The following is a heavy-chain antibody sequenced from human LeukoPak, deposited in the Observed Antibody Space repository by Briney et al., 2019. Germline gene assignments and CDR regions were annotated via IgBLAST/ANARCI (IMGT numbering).Heavy chain of an antibody. D-gene: IGHD1-26*01. CDR1: GGSLSSGSYY. J-gene: IGHJ4*02. Sequence: PSETLSLTCTVSGGSLSSGSYYWSWIRQPPGKGLEWIGYIYYSGSTNYNPSLKSRVTISVDTSKNQFSLKLSSVTAADTAVYYCATTPGSDYYFDYWGQGTLVTVSS. CDR3: ATTPGSDYYFDY. CDR2: IYYSGST. V-gene: IGHV4-61*01.